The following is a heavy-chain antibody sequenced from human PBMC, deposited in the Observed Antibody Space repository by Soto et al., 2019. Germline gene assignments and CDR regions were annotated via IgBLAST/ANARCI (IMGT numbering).Heavy chain of an antibody. CDR3: TRDSHGLGDS. V-gene: IGHV1-3*01. Sequence: ASVKVSCKASGYTFTTYPMHWVRQAPGQRLEWMGWINAGNGNTKYPQKFQGRVTITRDTSASTAYMELSSLRSEDTAVYYCTRDSHGLGDSWGDVTLVP. CDR2: INAGNGNT. J-gene: IGHJ5*01. CDR1: GYTFTTYP. D-gene: IGHD3-9*01.